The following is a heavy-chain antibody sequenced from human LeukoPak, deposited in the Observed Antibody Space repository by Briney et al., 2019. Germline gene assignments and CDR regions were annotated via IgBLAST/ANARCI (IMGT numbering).Heavy chain of an antibody. V-gene: IGHV4-59*01. D-gene: IGHD6-19*01. CDR1: GGSISSYY. CDR2: IYYSGST. Sequence: KPSETLSLTRAVSGGSISSYYWSWIRQPPGKGLEWIGYIYYSGSTNYNPSLKSRVTISVDTSKNQFSLKLSSVTAADTAVYYCARVGWYSSGWYYFDYWGQGTLVTVSS. CDR3: ARVGWYSSGWYYFDY. J-gene: IGHJ4*02.